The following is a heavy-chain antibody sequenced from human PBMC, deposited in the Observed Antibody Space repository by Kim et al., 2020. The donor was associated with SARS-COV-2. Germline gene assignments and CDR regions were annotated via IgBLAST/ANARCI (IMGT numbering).Heavy chain of an antibody. D-gene: IGHD2-15*01. CDR3: ATGVVVVAAYWFDP. Sequence: AQKFQGRVTMTEDTSTDTAYMELSSLRAEDAAVYCCATGVVVVAAYWFDPWGQGTLVTVSS. V-gene: IGHV1-24*01. J-gene: IGHJ5*02.